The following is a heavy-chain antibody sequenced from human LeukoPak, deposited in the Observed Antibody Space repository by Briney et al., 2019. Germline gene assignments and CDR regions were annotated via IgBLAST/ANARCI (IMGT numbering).Heavy chain of an antibody. V-gene: IGHV1-46*01. D-gene: IGHD2-21*02. J-gene: IGHJ5*02. CDR2: INPSGGST. CDR3: ARTLTLPNWFDP. Sequence: ASVKVSCKASGYTFTSYYLHWVRQAPGQGLEWMGIINPSGGSTSYAQKFQGRVTMTRDTSTSTVYMELSSLRSGDTAVYYCARTLTLPNWFDPWGQGTLVTVSS. CDR1: GYTFTSYY.